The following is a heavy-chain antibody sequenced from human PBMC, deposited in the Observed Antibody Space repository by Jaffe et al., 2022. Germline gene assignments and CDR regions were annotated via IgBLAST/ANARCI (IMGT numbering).Heavy chain of an antibody. J-gene: IGHJ1*01. CDR3: ARDRGPAIYYGSGSYYDFQH. V-gene: IGHV1-2*02. Sequence: QVQLVQSGAEVKKPGASVKVSCKASGYTFTGYYMHWVRQAPGQGLEWMGWINPNSGGTNYAQKFQGRVTMTRDTSISTAYMELSRLRSDDTAVYYCARDRGPAIYYGSGSYYDFQHWGQGTLVTVSS. CDR1: GYTFTGYY. CDR2: INPNSGGT. D-gene: IGHD3-10*01.